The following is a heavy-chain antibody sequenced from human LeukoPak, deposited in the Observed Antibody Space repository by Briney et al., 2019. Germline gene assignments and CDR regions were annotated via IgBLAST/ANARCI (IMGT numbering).Heavy chain of an antibody. CDR1: GYTFTSYD. D-gene: IGHD5-18*01. Sequence: ASVKVSCKASGYTFTSYDISWVRQAPGQGLEWRGWISAYNGNTNYAQKLQGRVTMTTDTSTSTAYMELRSLRSDDTAVYYCARRSPTSTLRGYSYGLDYWGQGTLVTVSS. CDR3: ARRSPTSTLRGYSYGLDY. V-gene: IGHV1-18*01. CDR2: ISAYNGNT. J-gene: IGHJ4*02.